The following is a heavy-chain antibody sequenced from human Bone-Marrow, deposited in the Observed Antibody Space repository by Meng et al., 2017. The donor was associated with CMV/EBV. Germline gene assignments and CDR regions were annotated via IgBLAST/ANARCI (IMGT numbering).Heavy chain of an antibody. D-gene: IGHD5-24*01. Sequence: ASRSAFIDYFMHWVRQAPGQGLEWMGWLNPKSGGTNYAQKFQGWVTMTRDTSIGTAYLELSELKSDDTAVYYCARDLMATSNWEFDYWGQGTLVTVSS. J-gene: IGHJ4*02. V-gene: IGHV1-2*04. CDR3: ARDLMATSNWEFDY. CDR1: RSAFIDYF. CDR2: LNPKSGGT.